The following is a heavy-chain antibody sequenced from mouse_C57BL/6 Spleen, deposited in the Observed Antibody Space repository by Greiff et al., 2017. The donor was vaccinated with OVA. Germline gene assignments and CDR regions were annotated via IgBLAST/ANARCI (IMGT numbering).Heavy chain of an antibody. J-gene: IGHJ1*03. CDR1: GYTFTDYE. CDR3: TRQDYGSSYYWYVDD. D-gene: IGHD1-1*01. V-gene: IGHV1-15*01. Sequence: QVQLQQSGAELVRPGASVTLSCKASGYTFTDYEMHWVKQTPVHGLEWIGAIDPETGGTAYNQKFKGKAILTADKSSSTAHMELRSLTSEASAVYYCTRQDYGSSYYWYVDDWGTGTTVTVSS. CDR2: IDPETGGT.